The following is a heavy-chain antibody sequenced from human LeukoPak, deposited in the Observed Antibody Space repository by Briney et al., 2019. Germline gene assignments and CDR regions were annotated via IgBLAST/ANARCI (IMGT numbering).Heavy chain of an antibody. CDR3: ARGGCSSCLFDY. CDR2: IYHSGST. J-gene: IGHJ4*02. D-gene: IGHD6-13*01. CDR1: GGSISSGGYS. Sequence: SETLSLTCAVSGGSISSGGYSWSWIRQPPGKGLEWIGYIYHSGSTYYNPSLKSRVTISVDTSKNQFSLKLTSVTAADTAVYYCARGGCSSCLFDYWGQGTLVTVSS. V-gene: IGHV4-30-2*02.